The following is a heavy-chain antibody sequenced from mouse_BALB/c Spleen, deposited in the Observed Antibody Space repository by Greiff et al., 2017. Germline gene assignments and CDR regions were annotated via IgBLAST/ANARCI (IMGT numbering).Heavy chain of an antibody. J-gene: IGHJ2*01. CDR1: GFSLTSYG. CDR3: AGYGYLDY. V-gene: IGHV2-9*02. D-gene: IGHD2-10*02. CDR2: IWAGGST. Sequence: VNVVESGPGLVAPSQSLSITCTVSGFSLTSYGVHWVRQPPGKGLEWLGVIWAGGSTNYNSALMSRLSISKDNSKSQVFLKMNSLQTDDTAMYYCAGYGYLDYWGQGTTLTVSS.